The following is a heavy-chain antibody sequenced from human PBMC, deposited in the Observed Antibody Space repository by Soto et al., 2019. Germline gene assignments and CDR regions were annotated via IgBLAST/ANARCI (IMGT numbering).Heavy chain of an antibody. Sequence: QVQLQVSAPGLVKPSETLSLTCTVSGDSISAYSWSWVRQPPGKGLEWIGNIHYNGNTKYNPSLKSRVIMSVDTSKTPFSLKLIAVTAAYTAKYFCAREGDLGRWLQPLAFWGQGTLVTVCS. CDR2: IHYNGNT. D-gene: IGHD5-12*01. CDR3: AREGDLGRWLQPLAF. CDR1: GDSISAYS. V-gene: IGHV4-59*01. J-gene: IGHJ4*02.